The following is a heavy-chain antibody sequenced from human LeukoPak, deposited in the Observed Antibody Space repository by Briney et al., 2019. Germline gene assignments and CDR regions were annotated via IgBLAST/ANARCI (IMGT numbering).Heavy chain of an antibody. CDR1: GYTFTRYG. CDR2: ISAYNGNT. CDR3: ARDLSGTTWSWFDP. V-gene: IGHV1-18*01. Sequence: ASVKVSCKASGYTFTRYGVSWVRQAPGQGLEWMGWISAYNGNTNYAQKLQGRVTMTTDTSTSTAYMALWSLRSDDTAVYYCARDLSGTTWSWFDPWGQGTLVTVSS. D-gene: IGHD1-7*01. J-gene: IGHJ5*02.